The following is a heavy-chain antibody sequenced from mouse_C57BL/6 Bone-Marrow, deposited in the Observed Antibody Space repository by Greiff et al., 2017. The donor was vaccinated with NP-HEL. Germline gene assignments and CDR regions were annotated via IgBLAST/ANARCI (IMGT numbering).Heavy chain of an antibody. CDR3: TYSKPGYFDV. CDR1: GFTFSNYW. Sequence: EVQVVESGGGLVQPGGSMKLSCVASGFTFSNYWMNWVRQSPEKGLEWVAQIRLKSDNYATHYAESVKGRFTISRDDSKSSVYLQMNNLRAEDTGIYYCTYSKPGYFDVWGTGTTVTVSS. CDR2: IRLKSDNYAT. D-gene: IGHD2-5*01. V-gene: IGHV6-3*01. J-gene: IGHJ1*03.